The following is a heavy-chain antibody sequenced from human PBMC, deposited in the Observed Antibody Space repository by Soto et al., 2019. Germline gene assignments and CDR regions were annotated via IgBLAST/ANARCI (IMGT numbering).Heavy chain of an antibody. Sequence: EVQRLESGGGLVQPGGSLRLSCAASGFTLSSYVISWVLQAPGKGLELVSGISNSVSNTYYADSVKGRFTSSRDNSKSTLYLQMNSLRVEDTAVYYCASRYCSSSRGGPGLFDSWGQGTLVTVSS. V-gene: IGHV3-23*01. CDR2: ISNSVSNT. D-gene: IGHD2-2*01. CDR1: GFTLSSYV. J-gene: IGHJ4*02. CDR3: ASRYCSSSRGGPGLFDS.